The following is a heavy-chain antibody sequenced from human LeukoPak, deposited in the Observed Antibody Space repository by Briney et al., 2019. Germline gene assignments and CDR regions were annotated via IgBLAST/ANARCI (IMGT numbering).Heavy chain of an antibody. CDR1: GGCISSSSYY. V-gene: IGHV4-39*01. J-gene: IGHJ4*02. CDR3: AGFDQAYYFDY. D-gene: IGHD3-9*01. Sequence: SETLYLTCTVSGGCISSSSYYWGWIRQPPGKGLEWIGSIYYSGSTYYNPSLKSRVTISVDTSKNQFSLKLSSVTAADTAVYYCAGFDQAYYFDYWGQGTLVTVSS. CDR2: IYYSGST.